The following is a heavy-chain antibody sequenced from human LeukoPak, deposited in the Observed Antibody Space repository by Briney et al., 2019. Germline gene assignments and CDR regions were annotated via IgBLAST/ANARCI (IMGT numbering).Heavy chain of an antibody. J-gene: IGHJ4*02. V-gene: IGHV4-59*08. D-gene: IGHD2-15*01. CDR1: GGSISSYY. Sequence: PSETLSLTCTVSGGSISSYYWSWIRQPPGKGLEWIGYIYYSGSTNYNPSLKSRVTISVDTSKNQFSLKLSSVTAADTAVYYCAEYWGGGSCYSGGVDYWGQGTLATVPS. CDR3: AEYWGGGSCYSGGVDY. CDR2: IYYSGST.